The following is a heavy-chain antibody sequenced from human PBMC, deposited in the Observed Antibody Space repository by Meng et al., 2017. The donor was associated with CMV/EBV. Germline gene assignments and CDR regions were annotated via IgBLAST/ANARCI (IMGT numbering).Heavy chain of an antibody. CDR3: ARFPYYDFGSGYYTWVGGPPNSIDY. J-gene: IGHJ4*02. CDR2: ISYDGSNK. Sequence: GESLQISCAASGFTFSSYAMHWVRQAPGKGLEWVAVISYDGSNKYYADSVKGRFTISRDNSKNTLYLQMNSLRAEDTAVYYCARFPYYDFGSGYYTWVGGPPNSIDYWGQGTLVTVSS. CDR1: GFTFSSYA. V-gene: IGHV3-30-3*01. D-gene: IGHD3-3*01.